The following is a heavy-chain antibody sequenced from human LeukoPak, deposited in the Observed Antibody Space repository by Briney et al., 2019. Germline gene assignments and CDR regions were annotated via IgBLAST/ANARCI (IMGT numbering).Heavy chain of an antibody. CDR3: ARIDSDPMDGMDV. J-gene: IGHJ6*02. V-gene: IGHV4-61*01. CDR1: GGSVSSGSYY. CDR2: IYYSGST. Sequence: SETLSLTCTVSGGSVSSGSYYWSWIRQPPGKGLEWIGYIYYSGSTNYNPSLKSRVTISVDTSKNQFSLKLSSVTAADTAVYYCARIDSDPMDGMDVWGQGTTVTVSS.